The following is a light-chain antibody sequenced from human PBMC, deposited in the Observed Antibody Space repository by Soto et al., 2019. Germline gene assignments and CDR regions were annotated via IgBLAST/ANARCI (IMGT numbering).Light chain of an antibody. CDR1: SSDVGGYNY. J-gene: IGLJ1*01. CDR3: SSYTTSNTRQIV. Sequence: QSALTQPASVSGSPGQSITISCTGTSSDVGGYNYVSWYQHHSGKAPKLIIYDVSNRPSGVSNRFSGSKSGNTASLTISGLQPEDEADYYCSSYTTSNTRQIVFGTGTKLTVL. CDR2: DVS. V-gene: IGLV2-14*03.